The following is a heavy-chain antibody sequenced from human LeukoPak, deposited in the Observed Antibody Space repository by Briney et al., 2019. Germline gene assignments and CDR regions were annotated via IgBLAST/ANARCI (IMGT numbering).Heavy chain of an antibody. Sequence: ASAKVSCKVSGYTLTELSMHWVRQAPGKGLEWMGGFDPEDGETMYAQRFQGRVTMTEDTSTDTAYMELSSLRSEDTSVYYCATVRGNYDAFDIWGQGTMVTVSS. CDR2: FDPEDGET. CDR3: ATVRGNYDAFDI. V-gene: IGHV1-24*01. D-gene: IGHD1-1*01. J-gene: IGHJ3*02. CDR1: GYTLTELS.